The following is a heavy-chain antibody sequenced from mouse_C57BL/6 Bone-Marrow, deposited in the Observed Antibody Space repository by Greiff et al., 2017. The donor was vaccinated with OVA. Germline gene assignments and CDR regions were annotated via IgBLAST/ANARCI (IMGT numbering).Heavy chain of an antibody. V-gene: IGHV1-26*01. J-gene: IGHJ4*01. CDR1: GYTFTDYY. D-gene: IGHD1-1*01. Sequence: VQLQQSGPELVKPGASVKISCKASGYTFTDYYMNWVKQSHGKSLEWIGDINPNNGGTSYNQKFKGKATLTVDKSSSTAYMELRSLTSEDSAVYYCERDYGMDYWGQGTSVTVSA. CDR3: ERDYGMDY. CDR2: INPNNGGT.